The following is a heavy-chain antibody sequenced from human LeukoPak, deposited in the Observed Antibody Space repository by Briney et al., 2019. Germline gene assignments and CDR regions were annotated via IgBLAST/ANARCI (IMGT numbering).Heavy chain of an antibody. J-gene: IGHJ4*02. V-gene: IGHV3-9*01. CDR2: ISWNSGSI. CDR3: AKDSYYDILTGYYTL. Sequence: PGGSLRLSCAASGFTFDDYAMHWVRQAPGEGLEWVSGISWNSGSIGYADSVKGRFTISRDNAKNSLYLQMNSLRAEDTALYYCAKDSYYDILTGYYTLWGQGTLVTVSS. D-gene: IGHD3-9*01. CDR1: GFTFDDYA.